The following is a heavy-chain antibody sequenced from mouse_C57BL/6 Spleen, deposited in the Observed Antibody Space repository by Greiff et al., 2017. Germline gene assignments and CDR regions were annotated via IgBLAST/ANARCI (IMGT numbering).Heavy chain of an antibody. CDR1: GFTFSDYG. V-gene: IGHV5-17*01. CDR2: ISSGSSTI. J-gene: IGHJ1*03. Sequence: EVQVVESGGGLVKPGGSLKLSCAASGFTFSDYGMHWVRQAPEKGLEWVAYISSGSSTIYYADTVKGRFTISRDNAKNTLFLQMTSLRSEDTAMYYCARDGYYLGYFDVWGTGTTVTVSS. D-gene: IGHD2-3*01. CDR3: ARDGYYLGYFDV.